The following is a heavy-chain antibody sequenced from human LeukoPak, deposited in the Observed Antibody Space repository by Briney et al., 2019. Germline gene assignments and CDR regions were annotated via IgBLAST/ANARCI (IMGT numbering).Heavy chain of an antibody. V-gene: IGHV1-69*01. CDR2: TMSVFETP. J-gene: IGHJ4*02. Sequence: SVKVSCKASGRIFIKYSITWVRQAPGQGLEWMGGTMSVFETPTYAQRFQGRVNITADESTRTTYMELHSLTSEDTAVYYCASLVTSGSGSSWGQGTLVTVSS. CDR3: ASLVTSGSGSS. D-gene: IGHD3-10*01. CDR1: GRIFIKYS.